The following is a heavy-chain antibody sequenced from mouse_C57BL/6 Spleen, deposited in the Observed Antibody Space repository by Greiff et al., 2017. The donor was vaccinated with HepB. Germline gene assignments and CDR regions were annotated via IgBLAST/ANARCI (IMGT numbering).Heavy chain of an antibody. CDR3: ARGGNGNYNWYFDV. J-gene: IGHJ1*03. V-gene: IGHV5-16*01. Sequence: EVQWVESEGGLVQPGSSMKLSCTASGFTFSDYYMAWVRQVPEKGLEWVANINYDGSSTYYLDSLKSRFIISRDNAKNILYLQMSSLKSEDTATYYCARGGNGNYNWYFDVWGTGTTVTVSS. CDR2: INYDGSST. D-gene: IGHD2-1*01. CDR1: GFTFSDYY.